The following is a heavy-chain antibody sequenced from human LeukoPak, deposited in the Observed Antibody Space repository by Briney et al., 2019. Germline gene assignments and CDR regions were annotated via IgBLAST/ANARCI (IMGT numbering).Heavy chain of an antibody. Sequence: GGSLRLSCAASGFTFSSYAMHWVRQAPGKGLEWVAVISYDGSNKYYADSVKGRFTISRDNSKNTLYLQMNSLRAEDTAVYYCARAYGSPVAYFDYWGQGTLVTVSS. CDR1: GFTFSSYA. CDR3: ARAYGSPVAYFDY. D-gene: IGHD1-26*01. V-gene: IGHV3-30-3*01. J-gene: IGHJ4*02. CDR2: ISYDGSNK.